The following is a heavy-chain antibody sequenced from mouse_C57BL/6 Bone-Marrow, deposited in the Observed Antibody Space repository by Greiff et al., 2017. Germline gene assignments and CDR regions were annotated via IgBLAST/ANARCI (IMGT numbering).Heavy chain of an antibody. CDR1: GYTFTDYY. CDR2: INPYNGGT. CDR3: ARNSSRVYYFDY. V-gene: IGHV1-19*01. Sequence: VQLQQSGPVLVKPGASVKMSCKASGYTFTDYYMNWVKQSHGKSLEWIGVINPYNGGTSYNQKFKGKATLTVDKSSSTAYMELNSLTSEDSAVYYCARNSSRVYYFDYWGQGTTLTVSS. J-gene: IGHJ2*01. D-gene: IGHD1-1*01.